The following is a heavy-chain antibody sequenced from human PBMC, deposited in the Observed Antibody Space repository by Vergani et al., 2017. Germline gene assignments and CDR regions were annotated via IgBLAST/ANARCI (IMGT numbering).Heavy chain of an antibody. CDR3: ATPQTGNAGGMEG. CDR2: VDPEDGET. D-gene: IGHD3-10*01. CDR1: GYTFTDHY. V-gene: IGHV1-69-2*01. J-gene: IGHJ6*02. Sequence: EVQLVQSGAEVKKPGATMKISCKVSGYTFTDHYMHWVKQAPGKGLEWMGLVDPEDGETIYAEKFKGRVTIAADTSTDTAHLELSSLRSEDTAVYYCATPQTGNAGGMEGGGQGNTGNVSS.